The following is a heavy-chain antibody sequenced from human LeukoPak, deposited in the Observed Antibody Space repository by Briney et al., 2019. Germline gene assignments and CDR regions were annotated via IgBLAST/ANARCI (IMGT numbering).Heavy chain of an antibody. CDR1: GYTFTSYG. V-gene: IGHV1-18*01. J-gene: IGHJ4*02. CDR2: ISAYNGNT. CDR3: ASVGRGVTATQGSFYY. Sequence: ASVKVSCKASGYTFTSYGISWVRQAHGQGLEWLGWISAYNGNTNYAQKLQSRVTMTTDTSASTNYMELRSLRSVDTAVNDCASVGRGVTATQGSFYYWGQGPGVTVTS. D-gene: IGHD2-21*02.